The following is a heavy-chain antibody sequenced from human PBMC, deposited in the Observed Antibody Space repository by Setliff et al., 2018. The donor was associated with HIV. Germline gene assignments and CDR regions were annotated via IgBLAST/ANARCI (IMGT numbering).Heavy chain of an antibody. D-gene: IGHD6-19*01. J-gene: IGHJ4*02. Sequence: PGGSLRLSCEASGFSFSSYWMSWVRQAPGKGLEWVANIKQDGSEKHYMDSVKGRFTISRDNAKNTLYLQMNSLRAEDTAVYYCAKTPSSGWYSLYLDYWGQGTLVTVSS. CDR1: GFSFSSYW. V-gene: IGHV3-7*01. CDR3: AKTPSSGWYSLYLDY. CDR2: IKQDGSEK.